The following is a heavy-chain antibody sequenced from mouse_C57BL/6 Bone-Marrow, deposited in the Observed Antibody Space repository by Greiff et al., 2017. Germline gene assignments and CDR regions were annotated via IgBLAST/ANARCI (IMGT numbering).Heavy chain of an antibody. D-gene: IGHD2-3*01. CDR1: GFTFSSYA. V-gene: IGHV5-9-1*02. CDR3: TRDGGYPPWFAY. CDR2: ISSGGDYI. Sequence: EVKLVESGEGLVKPGGSLKLSCAASGFTFSSYAMSWVRQTPEQRLEWVAYISSGGDYIYYADTVKGRFTISRDNARNTRYLQMSSLKSEDTAMYYCTRDGGYPPWFAYWGQGSLVTVSA. J-gene: IGHJ3*01.